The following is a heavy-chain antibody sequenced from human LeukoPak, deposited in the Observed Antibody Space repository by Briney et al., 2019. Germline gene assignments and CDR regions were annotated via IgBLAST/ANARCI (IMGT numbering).Heavy chain of an antibody. D-gene: IGHD2-2*01. V-gene: IGHV1-2*02. Sequence: ASVKVSCKASGYTFTGYYIHWVRQAPGQGLEWMGWIVPNTGGTNYAQKFQGRVTMTRDTSISSAYMELTNLGSDDTAVYFCARSLIIPTAVTNWLDPWGPGTLVTVSS. J-gene: IGHJ5*02. CDR2: IVPNTGGT. CDR3: ARSLIIPTAVTNWLDP. CDR1: GYTFTGYY.